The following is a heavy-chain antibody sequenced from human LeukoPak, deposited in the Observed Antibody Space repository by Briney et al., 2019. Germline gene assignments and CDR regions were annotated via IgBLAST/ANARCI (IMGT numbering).Heavy chain of an antibody. J-gene: IGHJ4*02. CDR1: GFTFSSYS. V-gene: IGHV3-21*04. D-gene: IGHD6-13*01. Sequence: PGGSLRLSCAASGFTFSSYSMNWVRQAPGKGLEWVSSISSSSSYIYYADSVKGRFTISRDNAKNSLYLQMNSLRAEDTAVYYCAKDPSSSSWYYFDYWGQGTLVTVSS. CDR3: AKDPSSSSWYYFDY. CDR2: ISSSSSYI.